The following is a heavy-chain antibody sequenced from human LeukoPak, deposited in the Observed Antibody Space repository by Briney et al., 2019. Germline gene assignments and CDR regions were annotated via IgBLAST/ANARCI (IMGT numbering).Heavy chain of an antibody. CDR2: IRYDGSNK. CDR1: GFTFSNYG. Sequence: GGSLRLSCAASGFTFSNYGMHWVRQAPGKGLEWVAFIRYDGSNKYYADSVKGRFTISRDNSKNTVYLQMNSLRAEDTAIYYCARESEYDFWTGSYFDYWGQGTLVTVSS. CDR3: ARESEYDFWTGSYFDY. J-gene: IGHJ4*02. V-gene: IGHV3-30*02. D-gene: IGHD3-3*01.